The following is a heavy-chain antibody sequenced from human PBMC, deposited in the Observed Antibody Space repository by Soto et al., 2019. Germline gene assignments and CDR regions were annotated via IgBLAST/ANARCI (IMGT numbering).Heavy chain of an antibody. CDR1: GDSVSSNSAA. J-gene: IGHJ6*02. CDR3: TKQKGDSRTYNGLGV. Sequence: SQTLSLTCAISGDSVSSNSAAWNWIRQSPSRGLEWLGRAYYRSQWYYDSAVSVKSRITVIPDTSKNQFSLHLSSVTPEDTAIYYCTKQKGDSRTYNGLGVSGQGTTVTVSS. CDR2: AYYRSQWYY. V-gene: IGHV6-1*01. D-gene: IGHD2-21*02.